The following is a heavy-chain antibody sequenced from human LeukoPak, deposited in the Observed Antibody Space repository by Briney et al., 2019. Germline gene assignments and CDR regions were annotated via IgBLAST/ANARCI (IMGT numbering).Heavy chain of an antibody. CDR3: ARDPIVGATLGLFDP. V-gene: IGHV4-4*07. J-gene: IGHJ5*02. D-gene: IGHD1-26*01. CDR1: GGLFSRYY. CDR2: IYTSGSI. Sequence: SETLSLTCTVPGGLFSRYYWSWIRQPAGKGLEWIGRIYTSGSINYNPSLKTRVTMSVDTSKNQFSLKLSSVTAADTAVYYCARDPIVGATLGLFDPWGQGTLVTVSS.